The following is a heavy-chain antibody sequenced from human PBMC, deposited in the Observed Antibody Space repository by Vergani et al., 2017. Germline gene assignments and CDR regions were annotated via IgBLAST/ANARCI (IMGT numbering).Heavy chain of an antibody. J-gene: IGHJ6*03. V-gene: IGHV1-69*02. CDR2: IIPIPGIA. D-gene: IGHD6-6*01. CDR1: GGTFSSYT. Sequence: QVQLVQSGAEVKKPGSSVKVSCKASGGTFSSYTISWVRQAPGQGLEWMGRIIPIPGIANYAKKFQGRVTITADNSTSTAYMELSSLRSEDTAVYYCVRGSSAPYYMDVWGKGTTVTVSS. CDR3: VRGSSAPYYMDV.